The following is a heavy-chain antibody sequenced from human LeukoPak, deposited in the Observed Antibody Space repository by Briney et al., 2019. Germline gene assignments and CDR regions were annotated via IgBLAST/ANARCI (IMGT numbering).Heavy chain of an antibody. CDR2: MNPRSGYT. V-gene: IGHV1-8*01. CDR1: GYTFTNYD. Sequence: ASVEVSCKASGYTFTNYDINWVRQATGQGLEWMGWMNPRSGYTGYLQKFQGRVTMTGSTSISTAYLELNSLTSEDTAVYYCARGNRLYSSSWSSLPFDIWGQGSMVTVSS. J-gene: IGHJ3*02. D-gene: IGHD6-13*01. CDR3: ARGNRLYSSSWSSLPFDI.